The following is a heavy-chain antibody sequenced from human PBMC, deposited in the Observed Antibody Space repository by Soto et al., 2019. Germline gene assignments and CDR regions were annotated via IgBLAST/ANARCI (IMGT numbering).Heavy chain of an antibody. CDR3: ARALTGLRYYYGMDV. V-gene: IGHV5-10-1*01. D-gene: IGHD7-27*01. J-gene: IGHJ6*02. CDR1: GYSFTSYW. CDR2: IDPSDSYT. Sequence: PGESLKLSCKGSGYSFTSYWISWVRQMPGKGLEWMGRIDPSDSYTNYSPSFQGHVTISADKSISTAYLQWSSLKASDTAMYYCARALTGLRYYYGMDVWGQGTTVTVSS.